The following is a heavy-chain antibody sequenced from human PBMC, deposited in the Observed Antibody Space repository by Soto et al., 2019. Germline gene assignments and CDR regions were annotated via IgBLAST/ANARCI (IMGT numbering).Heavy chain of an antibody. CDR2: ISYDGSNK. Sequence: GGSLRLSCAASGFTFSSYGMHWVRQAPGKGLEWVAVISYDGSNKYYADSVKGRFTISRDNSKNTLYLQMNSLRAEDTAVYYCAKEFRRQQKLLDYYGIDVWGQGPTVTVYS. D-gene: IGHD6-13*01. CDR1: GFTFSSYG. J-gene: IGHJ6*02. V-gene: IGHV3-30*18. CDR3: AKEFRRQQKLLDYYGIDV.